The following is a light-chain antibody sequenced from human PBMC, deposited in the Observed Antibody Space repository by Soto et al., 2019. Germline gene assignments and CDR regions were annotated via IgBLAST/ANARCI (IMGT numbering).Light chain of an antibody. CDR3: QQYGSSSWP. V-gene: IGKV3-20*01. J-gene: IGKJ1*01. Sequence: GLTQSTGTLSLSPGERATLSCRASQSVSSSYLAWYQQKPGQAPRLLIYGASSRATGIPDRFSGSGSGTDFTLTISRLEPEDFAVYYCQQYGSSSWPFGQG. CDR2: GAS. CDR1: QSVSSSY.